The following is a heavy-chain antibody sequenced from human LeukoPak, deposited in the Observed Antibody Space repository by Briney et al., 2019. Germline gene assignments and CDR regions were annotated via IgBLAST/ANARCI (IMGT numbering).Heavy chain of an antibody. D-gene: IGHD6-19*01. J-gene: IGHJ4*02. CDR1: GFTFSSYT. CDR3: VRNLAVAGTCFDS. V-gene: IGHV3-7*03. Sequence: GGSLRLSCAASGFTFSSYTMSWVRQVPGTGLEWVANIKQDGSDRNYVTSVRGRFTISRDNAESSLYLQMNSLRAEDTAVYYCVRNLAVAGTCFDSWGQGTLVTVSS. CDR2: IKQDGSDR.